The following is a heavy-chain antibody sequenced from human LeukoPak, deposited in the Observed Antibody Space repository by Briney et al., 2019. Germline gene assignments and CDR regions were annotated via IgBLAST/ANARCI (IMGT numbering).Heavy chain of an antibody. J-gene: IGHJ3*02. D-gene: IGHD4-4*01. V-gene: IGHV4-59*01. CDR3: ARVGGMTTINNAAFDI. CDR2: IYDSGGT. Sequence: PSETLSLTCSVSGGSINSDYWNWVRQPPGKGLEWIGYIYDSGGTNYNPSLKSRVTISIDKSKKQFSLKLISVTAADTAIYYCARVGGMTTINNAAFDIWGQGTMVTVSS. CDR1: GGSINSDY.